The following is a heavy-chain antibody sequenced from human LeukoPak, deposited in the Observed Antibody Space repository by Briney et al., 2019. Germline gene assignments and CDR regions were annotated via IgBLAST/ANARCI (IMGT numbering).Heavy chain of an antibody. CDR1: GFTFSSYW. CDR2: IKEDGSEE. CDR3: ARDWLAGNPYHAFDL. V-gene: IGHV3-7*01. D-gene: IGHD3-22*01. J-gene: IGHJ3*01. Sequence: GGSLRLSCAASGFTFSSYWMSWVRQAPGKGLECVANIKEDGSEEYYVDSVKGRFSISRGNAKNSLYLQMNSLRAEDTAVYYCARDWLAGNPYHAFDLWGKGTMVTVSS.